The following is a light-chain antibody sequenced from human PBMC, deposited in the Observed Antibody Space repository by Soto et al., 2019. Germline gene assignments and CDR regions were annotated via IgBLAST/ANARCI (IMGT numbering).Light chain of an antibody. CDR3: QQYLSSLPT. Sequence: EIVLTQSPATLSLSPGDRVTLSCRASQTVGRYLSWYQHSPGQGPRLLVYDASNRATGIPARFSGSGSETDFTLTISSLEPEDFAVYYCQQYLSSLPTFGQGTKLEIK. CDR2: DAS. J-gene: IGKJ2*01. CDR1: QTVGRY. V-gene: IGKV3-11*01.